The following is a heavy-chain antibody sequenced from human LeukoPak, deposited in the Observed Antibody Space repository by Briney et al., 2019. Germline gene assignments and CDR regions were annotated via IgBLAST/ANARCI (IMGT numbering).Heavy chain of an antibody. V-gene: IGHV3-30*02. Sequence: QTGGSLRLSCAASGFTFSSSGMHRVRQAPGKGLEWVAFISYDGSNRYYADSVKGRFTISRDNSKNTLYLQMNSLRAEDTAVYYCAKETRGSYSDYWGQGTLVTVSS. J-gene: IGHJ4*02. CDR2: ISYDGSNR. CDR3: AKETRGSYSDY. D-gene: IGHD5-12*01. CDR1: GFTFSSSG.